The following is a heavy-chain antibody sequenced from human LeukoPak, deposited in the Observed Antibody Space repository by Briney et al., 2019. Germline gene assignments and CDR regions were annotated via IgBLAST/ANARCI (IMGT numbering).Heavy chain of an antibody. J-gene: IGHJ4*02. V-gene: IGHV4-31*01. D-gene: IGHD3-10*01. Sequence: SETLSLTCTVSGSSISSGGYYWSWIRQHPGKGLEWIGYIYYSGSTFYNPSLKSQVTISVDTSKNQFSLKLSSVTAADTAVYCCARSLGKFDYWGQGTLVTVSS. CDR3: ARSLGKFDY. CDR2: IYYSGST. CDR1: GSSISSGGYY.